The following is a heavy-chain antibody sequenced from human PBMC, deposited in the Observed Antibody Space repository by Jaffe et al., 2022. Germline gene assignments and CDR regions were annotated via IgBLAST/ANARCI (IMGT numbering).Heavy chain of an antibody. D-gene: IGHD2-2*01. V-gene: IGHV1-69*05. CDR1: GGTFSSYA. Sequence: QVQLVQSGAEVKKPGSSVKVSCKASGGTFSSYAISWVRQAPGQGLEWMGGIIPIFGTANYAQKFQGRVTITTDESTSTAYMELSSLRSEDTAVYYCARAILGYCSSTSCYGSYYYFDYWGQGTLVTVSS. J-gene: IGHJ4*02. CDR3: ARAILGYCSSTSCYGSYYYFDY. CDR2: IIPIFGTA.